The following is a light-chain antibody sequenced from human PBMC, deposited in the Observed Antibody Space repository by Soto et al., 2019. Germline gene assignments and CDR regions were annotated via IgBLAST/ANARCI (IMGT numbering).Light chain of an antibody. V-gene: IGLV1-44*01. CDR2: NNH. CDR3: AAWDDSLNGFV. Sequence: QSVLTQPPSASGTPGQRITISCSGSSSNIRSNTVNWYQQLPGTAPRLLIYNNHQRPSGVPDRFSGSKSGTSSSLAISGLQSDDEADYYCAAWDDSLNGFVFGIGTKLTVL. CDR1: SSNIRSNT. J-gene: IGLJ1*01.